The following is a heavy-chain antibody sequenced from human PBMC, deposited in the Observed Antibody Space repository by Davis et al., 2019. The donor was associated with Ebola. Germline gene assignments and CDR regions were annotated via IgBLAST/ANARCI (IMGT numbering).Heavy chain of an antibody. V-gene: IGHV3-23*01. J-gene: IGHJ4*02. Sequence: GGSLRLSCAASGFTVSSNYMSWVRQAPGKGLEWVSGVGGSGGSAHYADSVRGRFTISRDNSKNTLHLQMNSLRGEDTAVYYCARVRWTSGYYFDYWGQGTLVTVSS. CDR1: GFTVSSNY. D-gene: IGHD3-22*01. CDR3: ARVRWTSGYYFDY. CDR2: VGGSGGSA.